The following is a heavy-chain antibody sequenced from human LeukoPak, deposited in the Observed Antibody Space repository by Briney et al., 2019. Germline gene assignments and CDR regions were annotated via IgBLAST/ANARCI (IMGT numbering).Heavy chain of an antibody. D-gene: IGHD3-9*01. Sequence: GGSLRLSCAASGFTFSSYSMNWVRQAPGKGLEWVSSISSSGDYVYYADSVKGRFTISRDNAKSSLFLQMNSLRAEDTAVYYCARVLYFDWLDAYWGQGTLVTVSS. J-gene: IGHJ4*02. V-gene: IGHV3-21*01. CDR2: ISSSGDYV. CDR3: ARVLYFDWLDAY. CDR1: GFTFSSYS.